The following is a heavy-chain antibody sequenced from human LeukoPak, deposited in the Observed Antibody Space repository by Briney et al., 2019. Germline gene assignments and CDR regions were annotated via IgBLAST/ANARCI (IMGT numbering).Heavy chain of an antibody. J-gene: IGHJ3*02. CDR1: GGTFSSYA. Sequence: ASVKVSCKASGGTFSSYAISWVQQAPGQGLEWMGGIIPIFGTANYAQKFQGRVTITTDESTSTAYMELSSLRSEDTAVYYCARDLKGGAFDIWGQGTMVTVSS. D-gene: IGHD3-16*01. CDR2: IIPIFGTA. V-gene: IGHV1-69*05. CDR3: ARDLKGGAFDI.